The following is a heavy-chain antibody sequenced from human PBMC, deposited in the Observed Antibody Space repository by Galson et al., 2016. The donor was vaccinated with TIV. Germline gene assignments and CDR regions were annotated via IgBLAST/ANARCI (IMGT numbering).Heavy chain of an antibody. Sequence: QSGAEVKKPGESLKISCKGSGYSFTTYWIGWVRQTPGKGLGWMGSIYPGDSDSSYSPSFEGQVTISADRSMKTAYLQWTSLTASDTAIYYCARSPGAVAGTGWFDPWGQGTLVTVSS. CDR3: ARSPGAVAGTGWFDP. J-gene: IGHJ5*02. V-gene: IGHV5-51*01. D-gene: IGHD6-19*01. CDR2: IYPGDSDS. CDR1: GYSFTTYW.